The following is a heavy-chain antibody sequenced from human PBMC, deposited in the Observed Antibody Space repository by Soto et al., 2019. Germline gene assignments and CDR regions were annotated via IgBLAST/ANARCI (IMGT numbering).Heavy chain of an antibody. D-gene: IGHD2-15*01. CDR1: CGSISSYY. V-gene: IGHV4-59*12. Sequence: SETLSLTCTVSCGSISSYYWSWIRQPPGKGLEWIGYIYYSGSTNYNPSLKSRVTISVDTSKNQFSLKLSSVTAADTAVYYCARVVVAATPSKNNWFDPWGQGTLVTAPQ. J-gene: IGHJ5*02. CDR3: ARVVVAATPSKNNWFDP. CDR2: IYYSGST.